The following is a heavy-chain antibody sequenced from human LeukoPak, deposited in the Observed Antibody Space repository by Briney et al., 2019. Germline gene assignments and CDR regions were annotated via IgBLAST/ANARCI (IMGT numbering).Heavy chain of an antibody. Sequence: GGSLRLSCAASGFTFSGYGMHWVRQAPGKGLEWVAVIWYDGSNKYYADSVKGRFTISRDNSKNTLYPQMNSLRAEDTAVYYCAKDLGYYYDSSGHDYWGQGTLVTVSS. V-gene: IGHV3-33*06. D-gene: IGHD3-22*01. J-gene: IGHJ4*02. CDR2: IWYDGSNK. CDR1: GFTFSGYG. CDR3: AKDLGYYYDSSGHDY.